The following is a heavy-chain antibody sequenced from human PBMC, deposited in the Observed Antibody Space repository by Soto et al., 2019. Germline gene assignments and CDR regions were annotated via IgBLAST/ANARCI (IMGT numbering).Heavy chain of an antibody. V-gene: IGHV3-11*05. CDR2: SSNSGTVS. D-gene: IGHD5-12*01. CDR3: TKGYGASHSPFDY. J-gene: IGHJ4*02. Sequence: PGGSLRLSCEGSGFTFSDYYISMIRQAPGKGLEWISDSSNSGTVSRYADSVKGRFSISRDETKNLLYLKMNSLRAEDTAVYYCTKGYGASHSPFDYWGQGTQVTVSS. CDR1: GFTFSDYY.